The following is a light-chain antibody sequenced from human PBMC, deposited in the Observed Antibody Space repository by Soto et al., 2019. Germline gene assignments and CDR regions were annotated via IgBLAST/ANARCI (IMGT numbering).Light chain of an antibody. CDR2: DAS. J-gene: IGKJ1*01. V-gene: IGKV3-11*01. Sequence: IVLTKSAATLSLSPGERATLSCRASQSVSSSLAWYQQKPGQAPRLLIYDASTRATGIPARFSGSGSGTDFTLTISSLEPEDVAVYYCQQRDIWPWTFGQGTKVDIK. CDR3: QQRDIWPWT. CDR1: QSVSSS.